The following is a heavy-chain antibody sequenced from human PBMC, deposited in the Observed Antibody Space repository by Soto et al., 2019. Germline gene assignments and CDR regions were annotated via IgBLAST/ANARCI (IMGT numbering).Heavy chain of an antibody. D-gene: IGHD2-2*01. CDR3: ARVARYCSSTSCYNWFDP. CDR2: IYYSGST. V-gene: IGHV4-59*01. CDR1: GGSISSYY. Sequence: SETLSLTCTVSGGSISSYYWSWIRQPPGKGLEWIGYIYYSGSTNYNPSLKSRVTISVDTSKNQFSLKLSSVTAADTAVYYRARVARYCSSTSCYNWFDPWGQGXLVTVSS. J-gene: IGHJ5*02.